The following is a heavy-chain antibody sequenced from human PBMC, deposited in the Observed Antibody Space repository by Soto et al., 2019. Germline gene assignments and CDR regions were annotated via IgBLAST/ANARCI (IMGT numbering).Heavy chain of an antibody. CDR2: INHNGTT. Sequence: SETLSLTCAVYGGSFSGYYWSWIRRSPGKGLEWIGEINHNGTTNYNPSLKSRVTMSVDTSKNQFSLRLLSVTAADTAVYYCARAVIRRVILENHYHGMDVWGQGTTVTVSS. V-gene: IGHV4-34*01. CDR3: ARAVIRRVILENHYHGMDV. CDR1: GGSFSGYY. D-gene: IGHD3-10*01. J-gene: IGHJ6*02.